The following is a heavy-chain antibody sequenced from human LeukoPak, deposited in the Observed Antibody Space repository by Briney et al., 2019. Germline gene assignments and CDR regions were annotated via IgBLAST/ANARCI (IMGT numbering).Heavy chain of an antibody. J-gene: IGHJ6*03. Sequence: SETLSLTCTVSGGSISSGGYYWSWIRQHPGKGLEWIGYIYYSGSTNYNPSLKSRVTISVDTSKNQFSLKLSSVTAADTAVYYCARTVVVPAADLGYMDVWGKGTTVTVSS. CDR1: GGSISSGGYY. D-gene: IGHD2-2*01. CDR2: IYYSGST. CDR3: ARTVVVPAADLGYMDV. V-gene: IGHV4-31*03.